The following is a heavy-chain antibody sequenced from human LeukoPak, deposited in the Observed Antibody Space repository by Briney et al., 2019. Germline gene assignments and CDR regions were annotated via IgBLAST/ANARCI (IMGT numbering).Heavy chain of an antibody. D-gene: IGHD6-13*01. V-gene: IGHV3-7*01. Sequence: GGSLRLSCAASGLTFSRNWMSWVRQAPGKGLEWVANIKLDGSEKYYVGSVKGRFTISRDNAKNSLSLQMNSLRAEDTAVYYCARDAVGIYRIIDYWGQGTLVTVSS. CDR1: GLTFSRNW. CDR3: ARDAVGIYRIIDY. J-gene: IGHJ4*02. CDR2: IKLDGSEK.